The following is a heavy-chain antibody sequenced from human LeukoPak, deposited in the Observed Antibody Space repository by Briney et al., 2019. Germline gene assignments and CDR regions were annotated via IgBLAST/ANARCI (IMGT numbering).Heavy chain of an antibody. Sequence: GGSLRLSCAASGFTFSSYSMNWVRQAPGKGLEWVSYISSSSSTIYYADSVKGRFTISRDNAKNSLYLQMNSLRAEDTAVYYCAKDPWSSRSYWGQGTRVTVSS. CDR2: ISSSSSTI. CDR3: AKDPWSSRSY. V-gene: IGHV3-48*01. J-gene: IGHJ4*02. CDR1: GFTFSSYS. D-gene: IGHD6-13*01.